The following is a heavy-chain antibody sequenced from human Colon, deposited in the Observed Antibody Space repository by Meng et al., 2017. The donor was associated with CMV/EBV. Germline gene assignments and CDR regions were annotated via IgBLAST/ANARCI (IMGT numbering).Heavy chain of an antibody. Sequence: QVQLVQSGAEVKKPGASGKVSFKTSGYTFTNFGISWVRQAPGQGLEWMAYISPYNGDTNYAQRFQGRVALTTDTSTSTVYMELGSLTSDDTAMYYCARELARGGYWGQGTLVTVSS. CDR1: GYTFTNFG. V-gene: IGHV1-18*01. CDR3: ARELARGGY. CDR2: ISPYNGDT. J-gene: IGHJ4*02.